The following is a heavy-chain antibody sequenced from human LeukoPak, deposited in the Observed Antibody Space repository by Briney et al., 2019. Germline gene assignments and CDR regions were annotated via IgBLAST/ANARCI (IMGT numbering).Heavy chain of an antibody. CDR1: GFTFSSYA. J-gene: IGHJ4*02. V-gene: IGHV3-23*01. D-gene: IGHD6-13*01. CDR2: ISGSGGSS. Sequence: PGGSLRLSCAASGFTFSSYAMTWVRQAPGKGLEWVSTISGSGGSSYYADSVKGRFTISRDNSENTLYLQMNRLRVEDTAVYYCAKQWGSSWSTFDCWGQGTLVTVSA. CDR3: AKQWGSSWSTFDC.